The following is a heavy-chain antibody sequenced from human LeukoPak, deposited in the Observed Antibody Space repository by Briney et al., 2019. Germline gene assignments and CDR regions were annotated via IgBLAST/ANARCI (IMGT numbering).Heavy chain of an antibody. CDR2: IYYSGST. D-gene: IGHD1-26*01. Sequence: SETLSLTCTVSGGSISSGGYYWSWIRQHPGKGLEWIGYIYYSGSTYYNPSLESRVTISVDTSKNQFSLKLSSVTAADTAVYYCARGPEWELPRRYYYYGMDVWGQGTTVTVSS. J-gene: IGHJ6*02. V-gene: IGHV4-31*03. CDR1: GGSISSGGYY. CDR3: ARGPEWELPRRYYYYGMDV.